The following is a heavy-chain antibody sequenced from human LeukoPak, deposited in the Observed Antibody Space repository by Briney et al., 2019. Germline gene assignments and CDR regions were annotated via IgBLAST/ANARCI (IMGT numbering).Heavy chain of an antibody. CDR2: INEDGSGK. CDR1: GFTFSNYW. V-gene: IGHV3-7*01. Sequence: GGSLILSCVFSGFTFSNYWMKWVRQAPGKGLEWVASINEDGSGKYSMDSVKDRVTISRDNAKNSLDLQINSLTVEDTAIYYCVRDDGDVWGKGTTVTVSS. CDR3: VRDDGDV. J-gene: IGHJ6*04.